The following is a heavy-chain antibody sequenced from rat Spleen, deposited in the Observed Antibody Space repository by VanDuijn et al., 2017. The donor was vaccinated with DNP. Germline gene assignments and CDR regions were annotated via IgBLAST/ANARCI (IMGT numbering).Heavy chain of an antibody. Sequence: RISITRDTSKNQFFLQLNSVTTEDTATYYCARTVTTVGYAMDAWGQGTSVTVSS. J-gene: IGHJ4*01. CDR3: ARTVTTVGYAMDA. V-gene: IGHV3-1*01. D-gene: IGHD1-1*01.